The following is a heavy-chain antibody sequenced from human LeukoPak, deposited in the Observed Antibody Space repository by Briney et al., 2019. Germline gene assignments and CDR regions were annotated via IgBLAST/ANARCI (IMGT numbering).Heavy chain of an antibody. J-gene: IGHJ4*02. CDR2: ISSSSSYI. CDR1: GFTFSSYS. V-gene: IGHV3-21*01. Sequence: GGSLRLSCAASGFTFSSYSMNWVRQAPGKGLEWVSSISSSSSYIYYADSVKGRFTISRDNAKNSLYLQMNSLRAEDTAVYYCARDRYCSGGSCWMGFDYWGQGTLVTVSS. CDR3: ARDRYCSGGSCWMGFDY. D-gene: IGHD2-15*01.